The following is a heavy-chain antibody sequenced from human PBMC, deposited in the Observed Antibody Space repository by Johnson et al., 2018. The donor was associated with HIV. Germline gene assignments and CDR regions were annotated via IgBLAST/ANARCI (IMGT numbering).Heavy chain of an antibody. D-gene: IGHD6-19*01. CDR2: IYSGGST. Sequence: VQLVESGGGLVQPGGSLRLSCAASGFTVSSNYMSWVRQAPGKGLDWVSVIYSGGSTYHADSVKGRFTISRDNSKNTLYLQMNSLSAEDTAVYYCARGVGSGWYFEIGDDAFDIWGQGTMVTVSS. CDR3: ARGVGSGWYFEIGDDAFDI. J-gene: IGHJ3*02. V-gene: IGHV3-66*01. CDR1: GFTVSSNY.